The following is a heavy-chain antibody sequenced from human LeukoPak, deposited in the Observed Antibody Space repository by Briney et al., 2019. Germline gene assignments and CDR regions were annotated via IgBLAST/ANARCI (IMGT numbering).Heavy chain of an antibody. CDR2: ISSGGINR. Sequence: GGSLRLSCAVSGFDFSPYEMNWVRQAPGKGLEWVSEISSGGINRYYTDSVKGRFTISRDNAENSLYLQMKSLRADDTAVYYCATLSVAGPGVDFWGQGTLVIVSS. D-gene: IGHD6-19*01. CDR1: GFDFSPYE. V-gene: IGHV3-48*03. CDR3: ATLSVAGPGVDF. J-gene: IGHJ4*02.